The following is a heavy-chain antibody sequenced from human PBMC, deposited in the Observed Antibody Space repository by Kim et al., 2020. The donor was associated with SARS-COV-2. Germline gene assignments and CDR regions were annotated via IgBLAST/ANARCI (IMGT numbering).Heavy chain of an antibody. CDR1: GFTFTSSA. V-gene: IGHV1-58*02. J-gene: IGHJ4*02. CDR3: AAHDYGGNFRFDY. Sequence: SVKVSCKASGFTFTSSAMQWVRQARGQRLEWIGWIVVGSGNTNYAQKFQERVTITRDMSTSTAYMELSSLRSEDTAVYYCAAHDYGGNFRFDYWGQGTLVTVSS. CDR2: IVVGSGNT. D-gene: IGHD4-17*01.